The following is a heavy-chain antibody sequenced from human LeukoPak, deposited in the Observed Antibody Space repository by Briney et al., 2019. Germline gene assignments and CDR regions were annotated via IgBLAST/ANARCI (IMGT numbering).Heavy chain of an antibody. CDR1: GFTVSSNY. CDR2: IYSGGST. Sequence: GGSLRLSCAASGFTVSSNYMSCVRQAPGKGLEWVSVIYSGGSTYYADSVKGRFTISRDNSKNTLYLQMNSLRAEDTAVYYCARDGGRSGYGAFDIWGQGTMVTVSS. J-gene: IGHJ3*02. V-gene: IGHV3-53*01. CDR3: ARDGGRSGYGAFDI. D-gene: IGHD3-22*01.